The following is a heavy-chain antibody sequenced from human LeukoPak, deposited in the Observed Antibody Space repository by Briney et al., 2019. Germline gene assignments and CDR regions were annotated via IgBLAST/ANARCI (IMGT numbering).Heavy chain of an antibody. Sequence: PGRSLRLSCAASGVTFDDYAMHWVRQAPGRGLEWVSGISWNSGTIVYADSVKGRFTISRDNAKNSLYLQMNSLRVEDTALYYCAKDMMAIVGATTSAFDIWGQGTMVTVSS. J-gene: IGHJ3*02. CDR3: AKDMMAIVGATTSAFDI. D-gene: IGHD1-26*01. CDR1: GVTFDDYA. V-gene: IGHV3-9*01. CDR2: ISWNSGTI.